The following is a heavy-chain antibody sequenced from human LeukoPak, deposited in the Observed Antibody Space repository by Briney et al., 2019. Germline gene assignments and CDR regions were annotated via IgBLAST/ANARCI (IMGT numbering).Heavy chain of an antibody. CDR2: VEADKGSR. J-gene: IGHJ4*02. D-gene: IGHD2-15*01. CDR1: GFTFRNYA. Sequence: GGSLRLSCAASGFTFRNYAMTWVRQAPGKGLEWVSSVEADKGSRWYADSVKGRFTISKDEYTNSLYLQMSGLRAEDTAVYYCAKSDPGYCAGGSCNLVIDYWGQGTLVIVSS. V-gene: IGHV3-23*05. CDR3: AKSDPGYCAGGSCNLVIDY.